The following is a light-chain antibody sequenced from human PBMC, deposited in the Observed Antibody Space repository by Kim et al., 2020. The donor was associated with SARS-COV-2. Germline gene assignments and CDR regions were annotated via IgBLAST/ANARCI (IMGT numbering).Light chain of an antibody. Sequence: DIQLTQFPSSLSASVGDRVTITCRASQGVNNYLAWFQQKPGRAPKSLIYGASNLQSGVPSKFSGSGSGTDFTLTISSLQPEDFGTYYCQQYHSYPLTFGGGTKVDIK. CDR1: QGVNNY. J-gene: IGKJ4*01. CDR3: QQYHSYPLT. CDR2: GAS. V-gene: IGKV1-16*02.